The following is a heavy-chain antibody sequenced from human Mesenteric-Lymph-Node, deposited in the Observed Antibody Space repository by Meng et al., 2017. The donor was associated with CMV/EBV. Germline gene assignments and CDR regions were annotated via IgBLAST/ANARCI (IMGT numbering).Heavy chain of an antibody. CDR3: ARQDYYYGMDV. J-gene: IGHJ6*02. CDR2: INPSGGNT. V-gene: IGHV1-46*01. Sequence: ASVKVSCKASGYTFTSYYMHWVRQAPGQGLEWMAIINPSGGNTNYAQKFQGRVTITTDESTSTAYMELSSLRSEDTAVYYCARQDYYYGMDVWGQGTTVTVSS. CDR1: GYTFTSYY.